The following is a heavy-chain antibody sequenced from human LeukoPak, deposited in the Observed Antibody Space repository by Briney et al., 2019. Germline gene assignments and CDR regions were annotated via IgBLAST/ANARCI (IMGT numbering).Heavy chain of an antibody. CDR2: ISGSGGST. CDR3: ANRIMYSWNSITGEGY. V-gene: IGHV3-23*01. Sequence: GGSLRLSCAAYGFTFSSYAMSWVRQAPGKGLEWVSAISGSGGSTYYADSVKGRFTISRDNSKNTLYLQMNSLRAEDTAVYYCANRIMYSWNSITGEGYWGQGTLVTVSS. CDR1: GFTFSSYA. D-gene: IGHD1-7*01. J-gene: IGHJ4*02.